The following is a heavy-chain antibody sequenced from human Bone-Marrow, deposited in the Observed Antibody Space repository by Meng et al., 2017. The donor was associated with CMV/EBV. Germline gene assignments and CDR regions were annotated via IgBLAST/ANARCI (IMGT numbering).Heavy chain of an antibody. CDR3: ARDYGSYYGMDV. D-gene: IGHD1-26*01. CDR1: GFTFEDYA. J-gene: IGHJ6*02. Sequence: SLKISCAASGFTFEDYAMHWVRQAPGKGLEWVSGVTWNSGNIGYADSVKGRFTISRDNAKNSLYLQMNSLRAEDTAVYYCARDYGSYYGMDVWGQGTTVTVSS. V-gene: IGHV3-9*01. CDR2: VTWNSGNI.